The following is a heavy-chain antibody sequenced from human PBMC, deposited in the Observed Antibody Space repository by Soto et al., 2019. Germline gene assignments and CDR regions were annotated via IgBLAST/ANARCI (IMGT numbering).Heavy chain of an antibody. CDR2: IWYDGSNK. CDR1: GFTFSSYG. D-gene: IGHD5-12*01. V-gene: IGHV3-33*01. J-gene: IGHJ4*02. Sequence: QVQLVESGGGVVQPGRSLRLSCAASGFTFSSYGMHWVRQAPGKGLEWGAVIWYDGSNKYYADSVKGRFTISRDNSKKALSLQMKSLRAEETAVYYCARDRRKRGYSGDDFPMDWGQGTLVTVSS. CDR3: ARDRRKRGYSGDDFPMD.